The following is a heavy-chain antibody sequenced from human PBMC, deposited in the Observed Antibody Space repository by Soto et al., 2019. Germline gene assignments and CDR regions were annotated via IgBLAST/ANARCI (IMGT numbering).Heavy chain of an antibody. J-gene: IGHJ4*02. CDR1: GGTFSSYA. Sequence: QVQLMQSGAEVKKPGSSVKVSCKASGGTFSSYAISWVRQAPGQGLEWMGGIIPIFGTANYAQKFQGRVTITADESTSTAYMELSSLRSEDTAVYYCARAVVTRGRRLAHIYFDYWGQGTLVTVSS. CDR2: IIPIFGTA. CDR3: ARAVVTRGRRLAHIYFDY. D-gene: IGHD2-21*01. V-gene: IGHV1-69*01.